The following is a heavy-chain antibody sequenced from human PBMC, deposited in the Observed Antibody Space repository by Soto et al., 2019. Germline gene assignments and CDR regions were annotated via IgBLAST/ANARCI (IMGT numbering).Heavy chain of an antibody. CDR1: LGSINGYY. Sequence: SETLSLTCTVSLGSINGYYWSWIRQSPGKGLEWIGCSYYTGATNYNSSLKSRVTISVVTSKYQFSLTLSPATAADTAVYYCARERTPRTGFDYWGQGTLVTVSS. J-gene: IGHJ4*02. CDR3: ARERTPRTGFDY. CDR2: SYYTGAT. D-gene: IGHD7-27*01. V-gene: IGHV4-59*01.